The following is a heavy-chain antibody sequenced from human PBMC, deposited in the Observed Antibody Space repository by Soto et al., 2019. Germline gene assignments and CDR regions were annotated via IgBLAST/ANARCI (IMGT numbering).Heavy chain of an antibody. Sequence: PSETLSLTCTVSGGSISSSSYYWGWIRQPPGKGLEWIGSIYYSGSTYYNPSLKSRVTISVDTSKNQFSLKLSSVTAADTAVYYCARPINWSDDYGDYAWFDPWGQGTLVTVSS. D-gene: IGHD4-17*01. V-gene: IGHV4-39*01. CDR2: IYYSGST. CDR3: ARPINWSDDYGDYAWFDP. CDR1: GGSISSSSYY. J-gene: IGHJ5*02.